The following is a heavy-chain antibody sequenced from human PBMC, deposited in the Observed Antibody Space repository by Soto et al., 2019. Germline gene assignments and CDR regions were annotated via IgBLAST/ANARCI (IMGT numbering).Heavy chain of an antibody. Sequence: PGESLKISCKGSGYRFTSYWIGWVRQMPGKGLEWMGIIYPGDSDTRYSPSFQGQVTISADTSITTAYLQWSSLKASDTAMYYCARLSGIYYYDSCGHWGQGTLITVSS. V-gene: IGHV5-51*01. CDR1: GYRFTSYW. D-gene: IGHD3-22*01. J-gene: IGHJ4*02. CDR2: IYPGDSDT. CDR3: ARLSGIYYYDSCGH.